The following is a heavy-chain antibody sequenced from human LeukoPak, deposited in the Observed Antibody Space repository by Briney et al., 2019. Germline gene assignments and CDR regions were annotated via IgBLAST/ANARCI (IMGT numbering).Heavy chain of an antibody. D-gene: IGHD3-3*01. V-gene: IGHV4-59*01. CDR2: IYSSGST. CDR3: ARDLEGFAEYYMDV. Sequence: SETLSPTCTVFAASISSYYSSWIRHPPGKGLGWIGYIYSSGSTNYNHSLKSRVTISVDTSKNQFSLKLSSVTAADTAVYYCARDLEGFAEYYMDVWGKGTTVTVSS. J-gene: IGHJ6*03. CDR1: AASISSYY.